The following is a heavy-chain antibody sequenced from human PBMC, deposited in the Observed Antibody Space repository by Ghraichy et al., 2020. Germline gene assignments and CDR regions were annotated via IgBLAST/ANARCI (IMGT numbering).Heavy chain of an antibody. D-gene: IGHD6-13*01. V-gene: IGHV6-1*01. CDR3: AREMGAFGYSSSWCPFDY. Sequence: QTLSLTCAISGDSVSSNSAAWNWIRQSPSRGLEWLGRTYYRSKWYNDYAVSVKSRITINPDTSKNQFSLQLNSVTPEDTAVYYCAREMGAFGYSSSWCPFDYWGQGTLVTVSS. CDR1: GDSVSSNSAA. CDR2: TYYRSKWYN. J-gene: IGHJ4*02.